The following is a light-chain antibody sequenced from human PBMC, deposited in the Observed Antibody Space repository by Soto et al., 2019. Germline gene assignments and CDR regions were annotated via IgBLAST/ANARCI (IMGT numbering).Light chain of an antibody. CDR2: GAS. J-gene: IGKJ4*01. CDR1: QSVSSSY. Sequence: EIVLTQSPGTLSLSPGERATLSCRASQSVSSSYLAWYQQRPGQAPRLLIYGASNMATGIPDRFSGSGSGTDFTLTISRLEPEDFAVYFCQQYGNSPLTFGGGTKVEIK. CDR3: QQYGNSPLT. V-gene: IGKV3-20*01.